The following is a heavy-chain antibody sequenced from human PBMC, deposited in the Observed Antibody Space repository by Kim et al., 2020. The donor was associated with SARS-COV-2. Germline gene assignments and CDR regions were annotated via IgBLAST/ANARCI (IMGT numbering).Heavy chain of an antibody. D-gene: IGHD3-3*01. CDR1: GFTFSDYY. CDR3: ARATFFGVVIPGY. CDR2: ISSSGSTI. Sequence: GGSLRLSCAASGFTFSDYYMSWIRQAPGKGLEWVSYISSSGSTIYYADSVNGRFTIFRDNAKNSLYLQMNSLRAEDTAVYYCARATFFGVVIPGYWGQGTLVTVSS. J-gene: IGHJ4*02. V-gene: IGHV3-11*01.